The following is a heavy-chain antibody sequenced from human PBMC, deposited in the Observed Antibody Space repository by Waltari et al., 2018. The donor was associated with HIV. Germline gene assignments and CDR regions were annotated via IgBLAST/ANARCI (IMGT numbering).Heavy chain of an antibody. Sequence: VQLRASRPRLVQPWETLSLVRNHSGDSLMLHYLTSIRQSHSQGLEWIGYVYYSGSTNDTSGSTTYIPSPQSRVTISGTRSKNQVSLGLRAVTAADTGVYFCARGNCHLGSCLLVAYPFDVWGQG. J-gene: IGHJ3*01. CDR3: ARGNCHLGSCLLVAYPFDV. CDR1: GDSLMLHY. CDR2: VYYSGST. D-gene: IGHD5-12*01. V-gene: IGHV4-59*11.